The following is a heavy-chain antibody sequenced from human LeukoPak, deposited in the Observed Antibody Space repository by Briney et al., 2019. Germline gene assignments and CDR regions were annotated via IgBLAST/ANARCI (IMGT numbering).Heavy chain of an antibody. V-gene: IGHV3-23*01. J-gene: IGHJ4*02. Sequence: GGSLRLSCAASGFTFSSYAMSRVRQAPGKGLEWVSAISGSGGSTYYADSVKGRFTISRDNSKNTLYLQMNSLRAEDTAVYYCAKRRYGYCSGGSCCDSFDYWGQGTLVTVSS. CDR3: AKRRYGYCSGGSCCDSFDY. CDR1: GFTFSSYA. D-gene: IGHD2-15*01. CDR2: ISGSGGST.